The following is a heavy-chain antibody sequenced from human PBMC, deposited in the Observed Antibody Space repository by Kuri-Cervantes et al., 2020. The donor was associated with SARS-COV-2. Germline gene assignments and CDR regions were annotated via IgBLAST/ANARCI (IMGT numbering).Heavy chain of an antibody. Sequence: GESLKISCAASGFTFSSYAMHWVRQAPGKGLEWVAVISYDGSNKYHADSVKGRFTISRDNSKNTLYLQMNSLRAEDTAVYYCARLTVTTAIDGDYWGQGTLVTVSS. V-gene: IGHV3-30-3*01. CDR3: ARLTVTTAIDGDY. J-gene: IGHJ4*02. D-gene: IGHD4-11*01. CDR1: GFTFSSYA. CDR2: ISYDGSNK.